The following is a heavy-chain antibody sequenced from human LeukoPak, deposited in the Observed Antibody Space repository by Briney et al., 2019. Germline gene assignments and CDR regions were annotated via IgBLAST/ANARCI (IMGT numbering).Heavy chain of an antibody. Sequence: GGSLRLSCAASGFTFSSSWMHWVRQAPGKGLGWVSYISSSGMTIYYADSVKGRFTISRDNAKNSLYLQMNSLRDEDTAVYYCARDFSGTSGPLDYWGQGTLVTVSS. V-gene: IGHV3-48*02. CDR2: ISSSGMTI. CDR3: ARDFSGTSGPLDY. CDR1: GFTFSSSW. D-gene: IGHD1-14*01. J-gene: IGHJ4*02.